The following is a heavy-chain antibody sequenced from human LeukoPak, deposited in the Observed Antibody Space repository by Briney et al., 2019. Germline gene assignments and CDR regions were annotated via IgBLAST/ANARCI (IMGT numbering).Heavy chain of an antibody. CDR1: GFNFSTYA. CDR3: ASTIVGATSPHL. CDR2: ISYDGSNK. J-gene: IGHJ5*02. Sequence: GRSLRLSCGTSGFNFSTYAMHWVRQAPGKGLEWVAVISYDGSNKFYGDSVKGRFTVSRDNSKNTLYLQMNSLTTADTAVYYCASTIVGATSPHLWGQGTLVTVSS. V-gene: IGHV3-30*03. D-gene: IGHD1-26*01.